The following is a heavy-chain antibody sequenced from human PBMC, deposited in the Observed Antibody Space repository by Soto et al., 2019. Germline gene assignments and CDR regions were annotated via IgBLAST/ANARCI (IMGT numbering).Heavy chain of an antibody. Sequence: GGSLRLSCPPPGFTFSSDATQPVPQAPGKGLEWVSAISGSGGSTYYADSVKGRFTISRDNSKNTLYLQMNSLRAEDTAVYYCANGRGPSDAFDFWGRGTMVAVAS. CDR1: GFTFSSDA. CDR3: ANGRGPSDAFDF. J-gene: IGHJ3*01. D-gene: IGHD3-10*01. V-gene: IGHV3-23*01. CDR2: ISGSGGST.